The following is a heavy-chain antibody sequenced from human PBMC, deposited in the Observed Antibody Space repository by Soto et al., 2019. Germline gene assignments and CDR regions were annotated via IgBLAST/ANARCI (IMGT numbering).Heavy chain of an antibody. CDR2: INHSGST. Sequence: PSETLSLTCSVYGGSFSGYYWSWIRQPPGKGLEWIGEINHSGSTNYNPSLKSRVTISVDTSKNQFSLKLSSVTAADTAVYYCARAQGLYDFWSGYYSGYYYYGMEGWGQGTTVTGSS. J-gene: IGHJ6*02. V-gene: IGHV4-34*01. CDR1: GGSFSGYY. CDR3: ARAQGLYDFWSGYYSGYYYYGMEG. D-gene: IGHD3-3*01.